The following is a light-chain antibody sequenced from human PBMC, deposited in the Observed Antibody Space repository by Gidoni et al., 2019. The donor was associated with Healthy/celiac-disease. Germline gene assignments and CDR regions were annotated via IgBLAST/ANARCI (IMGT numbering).Light chain of an antibody. Sequence: ERVLTQSPGTLSLSPGERATLSCRASQSVSSSYLAWYQQKPGQAPWLLIYGASNRATGVPDRCSGSGSGTDFTLTISRLEPEDFAVFYCRQYSSPPQLTFGPGTKVDI. CDR2: GAS. CDR3: RQYSSPPQLT. CDR1: QSVSSSY. J-gene: IGKJ3*01. V-gene: IGKV3-20*01.